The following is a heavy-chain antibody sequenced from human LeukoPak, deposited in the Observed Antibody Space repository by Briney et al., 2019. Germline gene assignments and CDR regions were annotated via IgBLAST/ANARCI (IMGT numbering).Heavy chain of an antibody. Sequence: GGSLRLSCAASGFIFRTHTMNWVRQAPRGGLEWVSSISSSSSYIYYADSMKGRFTISRDNAKNSLYLQMNSLRAEDTAVYYRARDRNSRPGWFDPWGQGTLVTVSS. CDR2: ISSSSSYI. J-gene: IGHJ5*02. D-gene: IGHD2-2*01. V-gene: IGHV3-21*01. CDR3: ARDRNSRPGWFDP. CDR1: GFIFRTHT.